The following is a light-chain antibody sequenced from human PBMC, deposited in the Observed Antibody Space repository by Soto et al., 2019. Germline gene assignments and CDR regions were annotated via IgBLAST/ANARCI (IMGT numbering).Light chain of an antibody. J-gene: IGKJ5*01. CDR2: DTS. CDR1: QSVITY. Sequence: ETVLTQSPGTLSLSPGERATLSSRASQSVITYLAWYQQKPGQAPRLLLSDTSNRATGIPARFSGSVSGTDFTLTISSLEPEDFAIYYCQQRRNWPLTCGQGTRLEI. CDR3: QQRRNWPLT. V-gene: IGKV3-11*01.